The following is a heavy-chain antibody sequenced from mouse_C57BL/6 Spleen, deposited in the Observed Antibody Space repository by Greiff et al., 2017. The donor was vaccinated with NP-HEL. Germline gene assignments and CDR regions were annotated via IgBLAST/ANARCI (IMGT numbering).Heavy chain of an antibody. CDR3: ARTYYSNPLFDY. J-gene: IGHJ2*01. Sequence: VQLQQPGAELVMPGASVKLSCKASGYTFTSYWMHWVKQRPGQGLEWIGEIDPSDSYTNYNQKFKGKSTLTVDKSSSTAYMQLSSLTSEDSAVYYCARTYYSNPLFDYWGQGTTLTVSS. V-gene: IGHV1-69*01. D-gene: IGHD2-5*01. CDR2: IDPSDSYT. CDR1: GYTFTSYW.